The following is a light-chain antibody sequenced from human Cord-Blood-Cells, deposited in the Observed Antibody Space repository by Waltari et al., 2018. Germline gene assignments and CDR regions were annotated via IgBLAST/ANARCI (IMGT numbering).Light chain of an antibody. Sequence: QSALTQPASVSGSPGLSITISCTGTSSDVGGYNYVSWYQQHPGKAHKLMIYDVSNRPSGVSNRFSGSKYCNTASLTISGLHAEDDADYYCSSYTSSSTPYVFGTGTKVTVL. V-gene: IGLV2-14*01. CDR3: SSYTSSSTPYV. CDR1: SSDVGGYNY. J-gene: IGLJ1*01. CDR2: DVS.